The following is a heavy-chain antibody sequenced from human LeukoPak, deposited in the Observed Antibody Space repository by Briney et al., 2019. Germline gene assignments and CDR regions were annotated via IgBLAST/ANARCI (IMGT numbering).Heavy chain of an antibody. CDR3: AKDENGVYSSSWYSS. CDR2: ISGSGAYT. D-gene: IGHD6-13*01. J-gene: IGHJ4*02. V-gene: IGHV3-23*01. Sequence: GGSLRLSCAASGFTFSSYAMRWVRQAPGKGLAWVSAISGSGAYTYYADSVKGRFTISRDNSKNTLYLQMKSLRAEDTAIYYCAKDENGVYSSSWYSSWGQGTLVTVSS. CDR1: GFTFSSYA.